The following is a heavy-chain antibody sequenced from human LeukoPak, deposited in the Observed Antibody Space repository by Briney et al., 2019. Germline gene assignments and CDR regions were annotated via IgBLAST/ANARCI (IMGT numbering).Heavy chain of an antibody. CDR1: GGSISSSSYY. CDR2: IYYSGST. Sequence: PSETLSLTCTVSGGSISSSSYYWGWIRQPPGKGLEWIGSIYYSGSTNYNPSLKSRVTISVDTSKNQFSLKLSSVTAADTAVYYCARLDIITLGYCSGGSCEGAFDYWGQGTLVTVSS. V-gene: IGHV4-39*07. D-gene: IGHD2-15*01. CDR3: ARLDIITLGYCSGGSCEGAFDY. J-gene: IGHJ4*02.